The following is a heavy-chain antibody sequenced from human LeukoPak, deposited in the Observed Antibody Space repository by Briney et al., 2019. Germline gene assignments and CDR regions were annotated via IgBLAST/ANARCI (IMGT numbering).Heavy chain of an antibody. J-gene: IGHJ4*02. Sequence: GASVKVSCKASGYTFTSYGISWVRQAPGQGLEWRGWISAYNGNTNYAQKLQRRGTMTTDTSTSTAYMELRRLRSDDTDVYYCARDLDYGGTSGGVYWGQGPLVSVP. V-gene: IGHV1-18*01. CDR3: ARDLDYGGTSGGVY. CDR2: ISAYNGNT. CDR1: GYTFTSYG. D-gene: IGHD4-23*01.